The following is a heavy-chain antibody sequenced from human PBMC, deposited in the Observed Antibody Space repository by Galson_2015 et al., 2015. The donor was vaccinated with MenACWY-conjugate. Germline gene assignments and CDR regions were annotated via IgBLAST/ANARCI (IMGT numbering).Heavy chain of an antibody. CDR1: GFTFSTYY. CDR2: ISSNNRDT. Sequence: SLRLSCAASGFTFSTYYMSWIRHTPGKGLEWVSYISSNNRDTNYAESVRGRFTISRGNAKNLLYLQMNSLRAEDTAVYYCARGGVTILGVVLYGMDVWGQGTTVTVSS. J-gene: IGHJ6*02. CDR3: ARGGVTILGVVLYGMDV. D-gene: IGHD3-3*01. V-gene: IGHV3-11*06.